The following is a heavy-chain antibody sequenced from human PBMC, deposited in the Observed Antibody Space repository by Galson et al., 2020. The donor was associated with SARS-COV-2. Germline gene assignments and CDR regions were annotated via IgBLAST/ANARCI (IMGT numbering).Heavy chain of an antibody. J-gene: IGHJ4*02. CDR3: ARGGIYCTKGLCYPYFFDY. D-gene: IGHD2-8*01. V-gene: IGHV4-39*01. CDR2: TYYSGST. CDR1: GGSISSSSYY. Sequence: ETSETLSLTCTVSGGSISSSSYYWGWIRQPPGKGLEWIGSTYYSGSTYYNPSLKSRVTMSVDTSKNQFSLKLSSVTAADTAVYYCARGGIYCTKGLCYPYFFDYWGQGTLVTASS.